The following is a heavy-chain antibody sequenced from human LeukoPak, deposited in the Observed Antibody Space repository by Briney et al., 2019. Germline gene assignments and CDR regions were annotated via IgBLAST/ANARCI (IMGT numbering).Heavy chain of an antibody. J-gene: IGHJ5*02. CDR2: INHSGST. CDR1: GGSFSGYY. V-gene: IGHV4-34*01. Sequence: SETLSLTCAVYGGSFSGYYWSWIRQPPGKGLEWIGEINHSGSTNYNPSLKSRVTISVDTSKNQFSLKLSSVTAADTAVYYCARAGLLWFGEVSWFDPWGQGTLVTVSS. CDR3: ARAGLLWFGEVSWFDP. D-gene: IGHD3-10*01.